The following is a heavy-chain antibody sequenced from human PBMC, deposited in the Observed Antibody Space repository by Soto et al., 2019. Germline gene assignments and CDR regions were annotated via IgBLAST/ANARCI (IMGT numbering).Heavy chain of an antibody. V-gene: IGHV4-31*03. Sequence: QVQLQESGPGLVKPSQTLSLTCTVSGGSISSGGYYWSWIRQHPGKGLEWIGYIYYSGSTYYNPSLKSRVTLSVDTSKNQFALKRSSVTAAETAVYYCARWPQLEPRFDYWGQGTLVTVSS. D-gene: IGHD1-1*01. CDR3: ARWPQLEPRFDY. J-gene: IGHJ4*02. CDR2: IYYSGST. CDR1: GGSISSGGYY.